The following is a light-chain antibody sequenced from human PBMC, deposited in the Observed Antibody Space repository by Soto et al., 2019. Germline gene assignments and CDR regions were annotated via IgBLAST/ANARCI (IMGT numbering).Light chain of an antibody. J-gene: IGKJ4*01. CDR2: AAS. Sequence: DIQLTQSPSFLSASVGDRVTITCRASQGVSSYLAWYQQKPGKAPNLLISAASTLQSGVPSRFSGSGSGTEFTLTISSLQPEDFATYYCQQLSTYPLTFGGGTKVEIK. CDR3: QQLSTYPLT. V-gene: IGKV1-9*01. CDR1: QGVSSY.